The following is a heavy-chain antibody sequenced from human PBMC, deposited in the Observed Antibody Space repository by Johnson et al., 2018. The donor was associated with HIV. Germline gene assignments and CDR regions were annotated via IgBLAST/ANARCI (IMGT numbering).Heavy chain of an antibody. D-gene: IGHD3-22*01. CDR2: IKQDGSEK. V-gene: IGHV3-7*01. CDR1: GFSFSRYW. CDR3: ARDSDSLYAFDI. Sequence: VQLVESGGGLVQPGGSLRVSCVASGFSFSRYWMTWVRQAPGKGLEWVASIKQDGSEKYFVDSVKGRFTISRDNAKNSVDLQMNSLRAEDTAVYYCARDSDSLYAFDIWGQGTMVTVSS. J-gene: IGHJ3*02.